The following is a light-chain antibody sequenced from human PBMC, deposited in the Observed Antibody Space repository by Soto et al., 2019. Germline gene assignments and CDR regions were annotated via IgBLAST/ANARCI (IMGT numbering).Light chain of an antibody. V-gene: IGLV1-40*01. Sequence: QSVLTQPPSVSGAPGQRVTISCTGDSSNIGAGYDVHWYQQLPGTAPKLLIYANKNRPAGVPDRFSASKSGTSASLAITGLQAEDEADYYCQSYDTSPSGYVFGGGTKLTVL. CDR2: ANK. CDR1: SSNIGAGYD. CDR3: QSYDTSPSGYV. J-gene: IGLJ1*01.